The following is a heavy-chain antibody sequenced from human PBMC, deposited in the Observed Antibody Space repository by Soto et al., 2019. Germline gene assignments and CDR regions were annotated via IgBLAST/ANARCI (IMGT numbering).Heavy chain of an antibody. V-gene: IGHV3-64D*06. CDR3: VKAGGTAMAYYFDY. CDR1: GFTFSSYA. D-gene: IGHD5-18*01. CDR2: ISSNGGST. J-gene: IGHJ4*02. Sequence: SLRLSCSASGFTFSSYAMHWVRQAPGKGLEYVSAISSNGGSTYYADSVKGRFTISRDNFKNTLYLQMSSLRAEDTAVYYCVKAGGTAMAYYFDYWGQGTLVTVSS.